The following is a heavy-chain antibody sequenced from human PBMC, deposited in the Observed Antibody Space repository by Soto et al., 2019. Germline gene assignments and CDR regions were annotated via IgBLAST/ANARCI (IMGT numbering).Heavy chain of an antibody. V-gene: IGHV1-46*01. CDR3: ARDFIIAAASSRGFSY. CDR2: INPSGGST. D-gene: IGHD6-13*01. Sequence: QVQLVQSGAEVKKPGASVKVSCKASGYTFTSYYMHWVRQAPGQGLEWMGIINPSGGSTSYAQKFQGRVTMTRDTSTSTVYMELSSLRSEDTAVYYCARDFIIAAASSRGFSYWGQGTLVTVSS. J-gene: IGHJ4*02. CDR1: GYTFTSYY.